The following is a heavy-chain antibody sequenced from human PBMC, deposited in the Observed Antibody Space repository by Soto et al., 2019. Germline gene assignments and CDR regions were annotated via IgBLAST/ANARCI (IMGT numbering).Heavy chain of an antibody. V-gene: IGHV6-1*01. Sequence: SQTLSLTCAVSGDSVSSNSAGWNWIRQSPSRGLEWLGRTYYRSEWYTDFAISVKSRIAINPDTSKNQFSLQLNSVTPEDTSVYCCASAHCGSTTCVPRFHFYYYWLEVWGQGTTVAVSS. J-gene: IGHJ6*02. CDR3: ASAHCGSTTCVPRFHFYYYWLEV. D-gene: IGHD2-2*01. CDR2: TYYRSEWYT. CDR1: GDSVSSNSAG.